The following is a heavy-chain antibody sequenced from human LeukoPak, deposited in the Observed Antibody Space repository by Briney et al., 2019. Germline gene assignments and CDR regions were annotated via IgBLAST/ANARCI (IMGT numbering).Heavy chain of an antibody. D-gene: IGHD5/OR15-5a*01. CDR3: ARGGPVKSIYDPHWYDP. J-gene: IGHJ5*02. V-gene: IGHV3-74*01. CDR2: IIRDGSRT. CDR1: EFTSIASG. Sequence: PGGPLDSPVPPSEFTSIASGLPGFGQTQGRGRPGFQRIIRDGSRTNYADSVKGRFTSSRDNAKNTLYLQMNSLRVEDTAVYFCARGGPVKSIYDPHWYDPWGQGTLVTVSS.